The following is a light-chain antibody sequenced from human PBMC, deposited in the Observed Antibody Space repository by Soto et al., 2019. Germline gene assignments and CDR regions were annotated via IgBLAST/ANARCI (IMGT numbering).Light chain of an antibody. CDR3: QQLNSYLWEFT. Sequence: IQLTQSPSSLSASVGDRVTITCRASQGISSYLAWYQQKPGKAPKLLIYAASTLQSGVPSRFSVSGSGTDFTLTLSSLQPEAFAAYSCQQLNSYLWEFTFGPGTKVDIK. CDR2: AAS. J-gene: IGKJ3*01. CDR1: QGISSY. V-gene: IGKV1-9*01.